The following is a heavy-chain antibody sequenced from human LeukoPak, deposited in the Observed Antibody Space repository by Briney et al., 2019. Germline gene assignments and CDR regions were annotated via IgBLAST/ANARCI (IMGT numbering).Heavy chain of an antibody. CDR3: ARGSTYSSGWYTGFDY. D-gene: IGHD6-19*01. CDR2: ITSSSSYI. Sequence: GGSLRLSCAASGFTFSSYSMSWVRQAPGKGLEWVSSITSSSSYIYYADSVKGRFTISRDNAKKSVYLQMNSLRAEDTAVYYCARGSTYSSGWYTGFDYWGQGTLVTVSS. J-gene: IGHJ4*02. V-gene: IGHV3-21*01. CDR1: GFTFSSYS.